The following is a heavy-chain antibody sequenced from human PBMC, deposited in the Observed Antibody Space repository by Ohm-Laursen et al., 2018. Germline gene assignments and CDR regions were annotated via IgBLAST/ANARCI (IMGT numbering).Heavy chain of an antibody. CDR2: INHSGST. CDR3: ARGWIFGVVITRMGV. J-gene: IGHJ6*02. Sequence: GTLSLTCVVYGGSFSGYYWSWIRQPPGKGLEWIGEINHSGSTNYNPSLKSRVTISVDTSKNQFSLKLSSVAAADTAVYYCARGWIFGVVITRMGVWGQGTTVTVSS. CDR1: GGSFSGYY. V-gene: IGHV4-34*01. D-gene: IGHD3-3*01.